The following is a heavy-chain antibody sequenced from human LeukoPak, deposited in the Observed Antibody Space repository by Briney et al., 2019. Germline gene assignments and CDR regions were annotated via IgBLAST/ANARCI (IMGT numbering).Heavy chain of an antibody. Sequence: SETLSLTCTVSDDSISSDSYYWSWIRQPAGRGLEWIGRIYISGNTNYNPSLKSRVTISVDTSKNQFSLKLSSVTAADTAVYYCARGYGSGSYYLGYYYYYMDVWGKGTTVTISS. D-gene: IGHD3-10*01. CDR3: ARGYGSGSYYLGYYYYYMDV. CDR1: DDSISSDSYY. J-gene: IGHJ6*03. CDR2: IYISGNT. V-gene: IGHV4-61*02.